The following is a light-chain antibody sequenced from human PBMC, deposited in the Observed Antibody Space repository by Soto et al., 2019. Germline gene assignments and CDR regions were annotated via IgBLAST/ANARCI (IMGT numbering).Light chain of an antibody. J-gene: IGKJ1*01. CDR2: KAS. V-gene: IGKV1-5*03. CDR3: QQYNSYWT. Sequence: DIQMTQSPSTLSASVGDRVTITCRASQSISNWLAWYQQKPGQAPNLLIYKASSLESGVPSRFSGSGSGTEFTLTISSLQPDDFATYYCQQYNSYWTFGHGTKVEIK. CDR1: QSISNW.